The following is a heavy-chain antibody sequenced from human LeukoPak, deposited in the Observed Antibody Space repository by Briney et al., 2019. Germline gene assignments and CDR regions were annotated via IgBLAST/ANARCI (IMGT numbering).Heavy chain of an antibody. V-gene: IGHV4-34*01. CDR1: GGSFSGYY. D-gene: IGHD3-3*01. Sequence: SETLSLTCAVYGGSFSGYYWSWIRQPPGKGLEWIGEINHGGSTNYNPSLKSRVTISVDTSKNQFSLKLSSVTAADTAVYYCARGRPSNDFWSGYYGAGTYFDYWGQGTLVTVSS. J-gene: IGHJ4*02. CDR3: ARGRPSNDFWSGYYGAGTYFDY. CDR2: INHGGST.